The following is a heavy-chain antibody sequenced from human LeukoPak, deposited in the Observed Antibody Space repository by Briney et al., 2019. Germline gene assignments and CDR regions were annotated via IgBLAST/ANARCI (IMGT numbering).Heavy chain of an antibody. Sequence: PSETLSLTCTVSGGSISSGPYYWGWIRQPPWKGLEWIGEIYHSGNTNYNPSLKSRVAISLDKSSNQFSLRLMSVTAADTAMYFCAREEMPGKFDYWGQGILVTVSS. D-gene: IGHD1-26*01. J-gene: IGHJ4*02. CDR3: AREEMPGKFDY. V-gene: IGHV4-39*07. CDR2: IYHSGNT. CDR1: GGSISSGPYY.